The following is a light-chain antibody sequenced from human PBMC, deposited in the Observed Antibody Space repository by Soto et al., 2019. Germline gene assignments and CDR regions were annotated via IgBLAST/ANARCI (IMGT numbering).Light chain of an antibody. CDR3: CSWAGSNTFYF. V-gene: IGLV2-23*02. CDR1: TTDVGSYNL. J-gene: IGLJ1*01. Sequence: QSALTQPASVSGSPGQSITISCTGTTTDVGSYNLVSWYQQHPGRAPKLMIYEVSRRPSGVSNRFSGSKSGNTASLTISGLQAEDGADYYCCSWAGSNTFYFFGTGTKVTVL. CDR2: EVS.